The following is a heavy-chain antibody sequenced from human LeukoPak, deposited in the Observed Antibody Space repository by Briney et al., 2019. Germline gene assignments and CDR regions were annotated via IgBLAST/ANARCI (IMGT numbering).Heavy chain of an antibody. V-gene: IGHV3-23*01. CDR2: TSGSGGST. CDR1: GFTFSSYA. Sequence: GGSLRLSCAASGFTFSSYAMSWVRQAPGKGLEWVSATSGSGGSTYYADSVKGRFTISRDNSKNTLYLQMNSLRAEDTAVYYCAKLGYYDFWSGSTNNWFDPWGQGTLVTVSS. D-gene: IGHD3-3*01. CDR3: AKLGYYDFWSGSTNNWFDP. J-gene: IGHJ5*02.